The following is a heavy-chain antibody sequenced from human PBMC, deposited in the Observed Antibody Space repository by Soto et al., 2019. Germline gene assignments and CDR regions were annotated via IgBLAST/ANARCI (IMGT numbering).Heavy chain of an antibody. CDR2: IWYGGSNK. CDR3: ARDEWFGDLDV. J-gene: IGHJ6*01. CDR1: GFTFSSYG. Sequence: SLRLSCAASGFTFSSYGMHWVRQAPGKGLEWVAVIWYGGSNKYYADSVKGRFTISRDNSKNTLCLQMNSLRAEDTAVYYCARDEWFGDLDVWGQGTTVTVSS. D-gene: IGHD3-10*01. V-gene: IGHV3-33*01.